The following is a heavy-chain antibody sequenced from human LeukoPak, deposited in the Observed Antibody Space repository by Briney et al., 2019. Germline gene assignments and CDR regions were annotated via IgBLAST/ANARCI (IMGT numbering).Heavy chain of an antibody. J-gene: IGHJ4*02. D-gene: IGHD6-13*01. CDR2: IYTSGST. Sequence: SETLSLTCIVSGGSISSCYWSWIRQPAGKGLEWVGRIYTSGSTTYNPSLKSRATMSVETSKNQSSLKLRSVTAAHTAVYYCARQPAYSSSSIDYWGQGTLVTVSS. CDR1: GGSISSCY. V-gene: IGHV4-4*07. CDR3: ARQPAYSSSSIDY.